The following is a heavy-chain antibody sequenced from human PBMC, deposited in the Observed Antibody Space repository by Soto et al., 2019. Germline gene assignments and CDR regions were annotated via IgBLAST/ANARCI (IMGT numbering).Heavy chain of an antibody. J-gene: IGHJ4*02. CDR2: DKRFIFNA. V-gene: IGHV3-72*01. Sequence: EVQLVESGGGLVQPGGSLRLSCAASGFIFSDHDMDWVRQAPGKGLEWVGRDKRFIFNADYGASVKGRFTISRDYSKNSLILQLNSLKTEDTAVYYCAAYLSGHPFWGPGTLVTVSS. CDR3: AAYLSGHPF. D-gene: IGHD2-21*01. CDR1: GFIFSDHD.